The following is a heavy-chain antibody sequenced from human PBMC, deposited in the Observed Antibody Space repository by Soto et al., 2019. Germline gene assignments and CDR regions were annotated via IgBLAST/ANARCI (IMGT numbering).Heavy chain of an antibody. CDR2: INPSGDNI. Sequence: QVQLVQSGAEVKKPGASVRVSCKASGYTLTSYSMHWVRQAPGQGLEWMGIINPSGDNIRYAQNFQGRVTMTRDTSTSTVYLELSSLRSEDTAIYYCARDPLGYCSGGRCYHFDYWGQGTLVTVSS. CDR1: GYTLTSYS. J-gene: IGHJ4*02. D-gene: IGHD2-15*01. V-gene: IGHV1-46*01. CDR3: ARDPLGYCSGGRCYHFDY.